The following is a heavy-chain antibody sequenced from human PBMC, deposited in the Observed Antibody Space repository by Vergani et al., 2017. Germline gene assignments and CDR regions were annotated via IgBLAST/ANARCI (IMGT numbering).Heavy chain of an antibody. CDR3: TTAWGWYYLLGEYFQY. V-gene: IGHV3-23*01. J-gene: IGHJ1*01. CDR2: ICSGGGDI. CDR1: GFPFDPYT. D-gene: IGHD3-10*01. Sequence: EVQLLESGGGLVQPGGSRRLSCAGAGFPFDPYTMAYVRQAPGKGMEWVATICSGGGDILYADSVKGRFTLSRDNSKNTLFLQINRMKDEVTAVYYCTTAWGWYYLLGEYFQYWGRGSLVSVSS.